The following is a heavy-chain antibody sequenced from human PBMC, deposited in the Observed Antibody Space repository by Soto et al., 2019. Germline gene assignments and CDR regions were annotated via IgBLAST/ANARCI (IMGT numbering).Heavy chain of an antibody. D-gene: IGHD6-19*01. CDR3: ARDDSSGWYDRWFDP. CDR2: ISSSSSTI. CDR1: GFTFSSYS. Sequence: EVQLVESGGGLVQPGGSLRLSCAASGFTFSSYSMNWVRQAPGKGLEWVSYISSSSSTIYYAVSVKGRFTISRDNAKNSLYLQMNCLRDEDTAVYYCARDDSSGWYDRWFDPWGQGTLVTVSS. J-gene: IGHJ5*02. V-gene: IGHV3-48*02.